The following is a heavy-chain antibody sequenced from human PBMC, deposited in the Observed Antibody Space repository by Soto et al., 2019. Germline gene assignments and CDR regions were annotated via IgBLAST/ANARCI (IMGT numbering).Heavy chain of an antibody. J-gene: IGHJ4*02. CDR2: ISAYSGST. CDR3: ARDFTKSSSWPYYFDY. CDR1: GYTFTTYG. D-gene: IGHD6-13*01. V-gene: IGHV1-18*01. Sequence: QVRLVQSGAEVKKPGASVKVSCKASGYTFTTYGIIWVRQAPGQGLEWMGWISAYSGSTKFAQKLQGRVTMTTDTSTTTAYMELRSLTSDDTAVYYCARDFTKSSSWPYYFDYWGQGTLVTVSS.